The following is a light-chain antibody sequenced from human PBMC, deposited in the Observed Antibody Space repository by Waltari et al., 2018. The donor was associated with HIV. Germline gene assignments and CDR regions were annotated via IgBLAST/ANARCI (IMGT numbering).Light chain of an antibody. V-gene: IGKV1-39*01. CDR2: AAS. Sequence: DIQMTQSPSSLSASVGDRVTIACRASQDINKYVNWYQQKPGKAPKVLIYAASSLQSGVPSRFSGSGSGTDFILTISSLQPEDSATYYCQQSFKTPYTFGQGTKLEIK. CDR1: QDINKY. J-gene: IGKJ2*01. CDR3: QQSFKTPYT.